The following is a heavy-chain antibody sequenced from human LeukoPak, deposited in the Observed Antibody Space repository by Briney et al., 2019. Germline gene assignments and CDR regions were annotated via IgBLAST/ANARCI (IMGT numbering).Heavy chain of an antibody. Sequence: LGESLQISCKGSGYSFTTYSIAWVRQMPGKGLEWTGIIYPGDSDTRYSPSFQGQVTISADKSISTAYLQWSSLRASDTAIYYCTRMPTVTTIDYWGQGTLVTVSS. CDR2: IYPGDSDT. D-gene: IGHD4-17*01. J-gene: IGHJ4*02. CDR1: GYSFTTYS. CDR3: TRMPTVTTIDY. V-gene: IGHV5-51*01.